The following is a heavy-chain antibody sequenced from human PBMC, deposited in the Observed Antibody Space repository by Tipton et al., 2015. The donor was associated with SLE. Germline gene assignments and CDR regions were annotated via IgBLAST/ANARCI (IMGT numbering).Heavy chain of an antibody. D-gene: IGHD6-13*01. Sequence: LRLSCTVSGGSISSYYWSWIRQPPGKGLEWIGYIYYSGSTNYNPSLKSRVTISVDTSKNQFSLKLSSVTAADTAVYYCARGLYSSSWYSFDYWGQGTLVTVSS. CDR3: ARGLYSSSWYSFDY. J-gene: IGHJ4*02. V-gene: IGHV4-59*01. CDR2: IYYSGST. CDR1: GGSISSYY.